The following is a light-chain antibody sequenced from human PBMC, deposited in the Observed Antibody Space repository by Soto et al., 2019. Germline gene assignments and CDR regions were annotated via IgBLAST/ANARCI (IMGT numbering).Light chain of an antibody. CDR1: QSIISY. CDR2: AAS. Sequence: DIRRTQSPSSLSASVGDRVTTTCRASQSIISYLNFYQQKQGRAHKVXIYAASNLQDGVPSRFSVIVSGTDLTLNLPSLQREDGETYGGQQSFSTPRTFGQGTKVDIK. J-gene: IGKJ1*01. V-gene: IGKV1-39*01. CDR3: QQSFSTPRT.